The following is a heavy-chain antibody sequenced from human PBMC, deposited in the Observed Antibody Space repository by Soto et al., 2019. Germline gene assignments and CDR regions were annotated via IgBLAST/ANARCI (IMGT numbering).Heavy chain of an antibody. D-gene: IGHD2-15*01. J-gene: IGHJ5*02. V-gene: IGHV1-18*01. CDR3: ARGRISGGSLNWFDP. CDR1: GYTFTSYG. Sequence: ASVKVSCKASGYTFTSYGISWVRQAPGQGLEWMGWISAYNGNTNYAQKHQGRVTMTTDTSTSTAYMELRSLRSDDTAVYYCARGRISGGSLNWFDPWGQGTLVTVSS. CDR2: ISAYNGNT.